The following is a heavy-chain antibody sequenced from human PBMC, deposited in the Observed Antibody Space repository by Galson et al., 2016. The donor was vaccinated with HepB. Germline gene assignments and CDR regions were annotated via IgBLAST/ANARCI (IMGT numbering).Heavy chain of an antibody. CDR1: GGSFSTYA. CDR3: ATQYHESSGYGALGI. CDR2: VLPILGTA. Sequence: SVKVSCKAAGGSFSTYAFDWVRQAPGQGLEWMGGVLPILGTADYAQKFQGRLTITADESTNTVYMELNSLLSEDTAVYHCATQYHESSGYGALGIWGQGTLVTVSS. J-gene: IGHJ3*02. D-gene: IGHD3-22*01. V-gene: IGHV1-69*13.